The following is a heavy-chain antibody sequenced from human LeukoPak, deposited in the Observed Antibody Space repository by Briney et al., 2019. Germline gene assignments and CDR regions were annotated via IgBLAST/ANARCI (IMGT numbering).Heavy chain of an antibody. CDR2: INHSGST. CDR3: ARAYHSSGWYNYLAY. Sequence: SETLSLTCAVYGGSFSGYYWSWIRQHPGKGLEWIGEINHSGSTNYNPSLKSRVTISVDTSKNQFSLKLSSVTAADTAVYYCARAYHSSGWYNYLAYWGQGTLVTVSS. D-gene: IGHD6-19*01. CDR1: GGSFSGYY. V-gene: IGHV4-34*01. J-gene: IGHJ4*02.